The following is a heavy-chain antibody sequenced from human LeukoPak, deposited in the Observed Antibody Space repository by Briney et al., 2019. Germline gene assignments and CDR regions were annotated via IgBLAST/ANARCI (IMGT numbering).Heavy chain of an antibody. D-gene: IGHD1-26*01. Sequence: GGSLRLSCAASGFTFCSYAMSWVRPAPGKGLEWVSAISGSGVSTYYADSVKGRFSSSRDNSKYTLYLQMNSLRAEDTAVYYCAKSQHQMGATDYWGQGTLVTVSS. J-gene: IGHJ4*02. CDR3: AKSQHQMGATDY. CDR1: GFTFCSYA. CDR2: ISGSGVST. V-gene: IGHV3-23*01.